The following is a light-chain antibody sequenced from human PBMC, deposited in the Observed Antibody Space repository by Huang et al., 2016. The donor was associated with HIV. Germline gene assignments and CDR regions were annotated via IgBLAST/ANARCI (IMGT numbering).Light chain of an antibody. CDR2: QVS. Sequence: VVLTQSPLYLSVTLGQPASISCRSSQSLIPSNGNTYLNWFQQRPGQSPRLLISQVSRRDSGVPDRFSGSGSGTDFTLKISRVEAEDVGVYYCMQGTHLFTFGGGTRVDIK. V-gene: IGKV2-30*02. CDR3: MQGTHLFT. J-gene: IGKJ4*01. CDR1: QSLIPSNGNTY.